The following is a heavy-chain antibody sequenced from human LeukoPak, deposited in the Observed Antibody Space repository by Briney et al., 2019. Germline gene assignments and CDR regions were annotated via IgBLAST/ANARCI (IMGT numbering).Heavy chain of an antibody. D-gene: IGHD2-2*01. CDR2: IYYSGST. V-gene: IGHV4-31*03. J-gene: IGHJ5*02. Sequence: TSETLSLTCTVSGGSISSGGYYWSWIRQHPGKGLEWIGYIYYSGSTYYNPSLKSRVTISVDTSKNQFSLKLSSVTAADTAVYYCARDSACSSTSCYREGGVFDPWGQGTLVPVSS. CDR1: GGSISSGGYY. CDR3: ARDSACSSTSCYREGGVFDP.